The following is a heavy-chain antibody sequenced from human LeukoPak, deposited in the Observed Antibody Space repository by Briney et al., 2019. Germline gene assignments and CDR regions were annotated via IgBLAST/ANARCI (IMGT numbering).Heavy chain of an antibody. CDR1: GFTFSSYG. Sequence: PGGSLRLSCAASGFTFSSYGMHWVRQAPGKGLEWVAVISYDGSNKYYADSVKGRFTISRDNSKNTLYLQMNSLRAEDTAVYYCAKLRSLRFLEWPSIPTAGYFDYWGQGTLVTVSS. J-gene: IGHJ4*02. D-gene: IGHD3-3*01. V-gene: IGHV3-30*18. CDR2: ISYDGSNK. CDR3: AKLRSLRFLEWPSIPTAGYFDY.